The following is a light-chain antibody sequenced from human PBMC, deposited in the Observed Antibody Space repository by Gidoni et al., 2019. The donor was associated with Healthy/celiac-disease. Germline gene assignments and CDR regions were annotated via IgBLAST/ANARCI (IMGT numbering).Light chain of an antibody. CDR3: SSYTSSSTVV. CDR1: SSDVGSYNR. V-gene: IGLV2-18*02. J-gene: IGLJ2*01. CDR2: EVS. Sequence: QSALTQPPSVSGSPGQSVTISCTGTSSDVGSYNRVPWSQQPPGTAPKLMIYEVSNRPSGVPDRFSGSKSGNTASLTISGLQAEDEADYYCSSYTSSSTVVFGGGTKLTVL.